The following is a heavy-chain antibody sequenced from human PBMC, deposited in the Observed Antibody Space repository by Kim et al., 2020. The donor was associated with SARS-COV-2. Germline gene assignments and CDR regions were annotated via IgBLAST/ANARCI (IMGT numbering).Heavy chain of an antibody. V-gene: IGHV3-21*06. CDR2: ITSGSSDM. CDR1: GFIFGSFS. Sequence: GGSLRLSCAASGFIFGSFSMNWVRQAPGKGLEWVSSITSGSSDMSYADSVKGRFTISRDNTKNSLYLQMDSLRAEDTALYYCTRRDVFKFVYWGQGALVTVSS. CDR3: TRRDVFKFVY. J-gene: IGHJ4*02.